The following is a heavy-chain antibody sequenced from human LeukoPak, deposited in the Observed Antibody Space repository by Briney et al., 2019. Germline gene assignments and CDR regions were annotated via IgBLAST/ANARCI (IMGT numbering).Heavy chain of an antibody. J-gene: IGHJ4*02. CDR1: GGSISSSY. CDR2: IYYSGST. V-gene: IGHV4-59*08. D-gene: IGHD6-19*01. CDR3: ATWGIAVAGTFDY. Sequence: PSETLSLTCTVSGGSISSSYWSWLRQPPGKGLEWIGYIYYSGSTNYNPSFKSRVAISLDTSKNQFPLKLSSVTAADTAVYYCATWGIAVAGTFDYWGQGTLVTVST.